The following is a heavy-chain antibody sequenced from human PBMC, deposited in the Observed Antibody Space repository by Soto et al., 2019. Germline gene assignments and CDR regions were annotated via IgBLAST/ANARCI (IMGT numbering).Heavy chain of an antibody. D-gene: IGHD6-19*01. CDR2: ISYDGSNK. CDR3: ARDLSSGWYFDP. V-gene: IGHV3-30-3*01. J-gene: IGHJ5*02. Sequence: GGSLRLSCAASGFTFSSYAMHWVRQAPGKGLEWVAVISYDGSNKYYADSVKGRFTISRDNSKNTLYLQMNSLRAEDTAVYYCARDLSSGWYFDPWGQGTLVTVSS. CDR1: GFTFSSYA.